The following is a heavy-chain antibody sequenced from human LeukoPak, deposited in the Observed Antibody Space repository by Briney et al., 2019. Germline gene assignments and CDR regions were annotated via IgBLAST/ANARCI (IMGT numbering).Heavy chain of an antibody. Sequence: ASVKVSCKASGYTFTSYDINWVRQATGQGLEWMGWMNPNSGNTGYAQKFQGRVTMTRNTSISTAYMELSSLRSEDTAVYYCARGRGYSYPYYYYYGMDVWGQGTTVTVSS. D-gene: IGHD5-18*01. CDR3: ARGRGYSYPYYYYYGMDV. CDR2: MNPNSGNT. CDR1: GYTFTSYD. J-gene: IGHJ6*01. V-gene: IGHV1-8*01.